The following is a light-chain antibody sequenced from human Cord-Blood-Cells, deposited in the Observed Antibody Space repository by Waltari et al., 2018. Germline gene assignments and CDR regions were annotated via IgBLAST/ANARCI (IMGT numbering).Light chain of an antibody. CDR1: NIGSKS. CDR2: DDS. CDR3: QVWDSSSDHWV. J-gene: IGLJ3*02. Sequence: SYVLTQPPSVSVAPGKTARITCGGNNIGSKSVPWYQQKPGQAPVLVVYDDSDRPSGLPERFSGSNSGNTATLTISRVEAGDEADYYCQVWDSSSDHWVFGGGTKLTVL. V-gene: IGLV3-21*03.